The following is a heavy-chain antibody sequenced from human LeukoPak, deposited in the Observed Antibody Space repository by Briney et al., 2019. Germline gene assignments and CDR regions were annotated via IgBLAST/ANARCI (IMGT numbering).Heavy chain of an antibody. V-gene: IGHV1-2*06. CDR1: GYTFTGYY. CDR2: INPNSGGT. J-gene: IGHJ4*02. CDR3: ARGRIGGGNRVDY. Sequence: ASVKVSCKASGYTFTGYYIHWVRQAPGQGLEWMGRINPNSGGTNYAQEFQGRVTMTRDTSISTAYMGLSRLRSDDTAVYYCARGRIGGGNRVDYWGQGTLVTVSS. D-gene: IGHD4-23*01.